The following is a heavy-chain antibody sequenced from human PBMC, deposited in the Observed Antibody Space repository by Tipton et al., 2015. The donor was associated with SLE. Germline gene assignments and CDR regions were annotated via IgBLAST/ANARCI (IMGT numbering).Heavy chain of an antibody. CDR2: ISTSSIHL. J-gene: IGHJ3*02. CDR3: ARDRAVAVSGTGRSDASDI. D-gene: IGHD6-19*01. V-gene: IGHV3-21*01. Sequence: SLRLSCAASGFTFSSYEMNWVRRASGKGLEWVSSISTSSIHLNYADSVKGRFTISRDNAKNSMYLQMNSLRAEDTAVYYCARDRAVAVSGTGRSDASDIWGQGTMVTVSS. CDR1: GFTFSSYE.